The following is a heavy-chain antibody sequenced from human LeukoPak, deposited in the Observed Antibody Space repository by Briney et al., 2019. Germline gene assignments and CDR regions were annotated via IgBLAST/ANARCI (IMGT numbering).Heavy chain of an antibody. Sequence: ATVKVSCKASGYTFTSYDISWVRQATGQGLEWMGWMNPNSGNTGYAQKFQGRVTMTRNTSISTAYMELSSLRSEDTAVYYCARGMGLLRTLIVYWGQGTLVTVSS. CDR3: ARGMGLLRTLIVY. CDR2: MNPNSGNT. V-gene: IGHV1-8*01. D-gene: IGHD3-22*01. CDR1: GYTFTSYD. J-gene: IGHJ4*02.